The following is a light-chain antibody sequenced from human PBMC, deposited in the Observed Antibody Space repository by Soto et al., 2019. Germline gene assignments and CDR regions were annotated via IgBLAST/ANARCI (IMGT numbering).Light chain of an antibody. CDR3: FSKISGFVYG. J-gene: IGLJ1*01. CDR2: DVN. V-gene: IGLV2-14*01. Sequence: QLVLAQPASVSGSFGQSITISCSGPNTDLGVYGYVSWYQHQPGKAPKLLIYDVNNRPSGISDRFSGSKSGDTASLTISGLQAEDEADYFCFSKISGFVYGFGTGTKVTVL. CDR1: NTDLGVYGY.